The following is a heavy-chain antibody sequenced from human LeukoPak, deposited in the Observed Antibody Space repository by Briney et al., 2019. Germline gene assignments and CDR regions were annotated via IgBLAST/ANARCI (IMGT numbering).Heavy chain of an antibody. CDR1: GDSINSHY. CDR2: MYYSGST. Sequence: SETLSLTCTVSGDSINSHYWSWIRQPPGKGLEWIGYMYYSGSTNYNPSLKSRVTISIYTSKNQFSLKLGSVTAADTAVYYCARASGGGGIIHYWGQGTLVTVSS. J-gene: IGHJ4*02. D-gene: IGHD3-16*02. V-gene: IGHV4-59*11. CDR3: ARASGGGGIIHY.